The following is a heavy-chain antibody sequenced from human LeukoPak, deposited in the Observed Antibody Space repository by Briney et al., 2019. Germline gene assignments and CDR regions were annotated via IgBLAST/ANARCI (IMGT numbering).Heavy chain of an antibody. D-gene: IGHD4-11*01. CDR2: IYYSGST. CDR1: GGSVSSGSYY. Sequence: SETLSLTCTVSGGSVSSGSYYWSWIQQPPGEGLEWIGYIYYSGSTNYNPSLKSRVTISVDTSKNQFSLKLSSVTAADTAVYYCAREQYTYGMDVWGQGTTVTVSS. J-gene: IGHJ6*02. CDR3: AREQYTYGMDV. V-gene: IGHV4-61*01.